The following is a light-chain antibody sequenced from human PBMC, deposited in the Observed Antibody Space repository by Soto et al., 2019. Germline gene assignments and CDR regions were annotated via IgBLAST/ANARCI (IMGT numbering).Light chain of an antibody. CDR1: QSVSNNY. V-gene: IGKV3-20*01. CDR2: GAS. J-gene: IGKJ1*01. Sequence: IGLTKSPGTLSLSTGERATLSCRASQSVSNNYLAWYQQKPGQAPRLLIYGASNRATGIPDRFSGSGSGTDFTLTICRLEPDDFAVYYCQQYGSSGPFAQGTKVDI. CDR3: QQYGSSGP.